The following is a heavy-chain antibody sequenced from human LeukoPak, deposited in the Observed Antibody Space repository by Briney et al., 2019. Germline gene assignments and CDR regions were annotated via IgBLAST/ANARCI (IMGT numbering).Heavy chain of an antibody. D-gene: IGHD1-14*01. Sequence: GASVKVSCKASGYTFASYDISWVRQAPGQGLECMGWISAYNGNTNYAQKFQGRVTMTTDTSTSTAYMELRSLRSDDTAVYYCARDRILVTGTRFDLWGRGTLVTVSS. J-gene: IGHJ2*01. CDR1: GYTFASYD. CDR3: ARDRILVTGTRFDL. V-gene: IGHV1-18*01. CDR2: ISAYNGNT.